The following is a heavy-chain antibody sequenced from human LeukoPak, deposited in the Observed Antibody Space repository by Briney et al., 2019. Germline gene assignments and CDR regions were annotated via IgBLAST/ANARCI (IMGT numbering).Heavy chain of an antibody. V-gene: IGHV4-30-2*01. J-gene: IGHJ3*02. D-gene: IGHD4-17*01. CDR2: IYHSGST. Sequence: PSQTLSLTCTVSGGSISSGGYSWSWIRQPPGKGLEWIGYIYHSGSTYYNPSLKSRVTISVDRSKNQFSLKLSSVTAADTAVYYCARVPRPLGDYGDSNAFDIWGQGTMVTVSS. CDR1: GGSISSGGYS. CDR3: ARVPRPLGDYGDSNAFDI.